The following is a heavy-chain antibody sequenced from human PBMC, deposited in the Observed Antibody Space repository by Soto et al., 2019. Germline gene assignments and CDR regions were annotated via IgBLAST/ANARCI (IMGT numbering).Heavy chain of an antibody. CDR2: IIPIFGTA. J-gene: IGHJ4*02. CDR1: GGTFSSYA. V-gene: IGHV1-69*01. Sequence: QVQLVQSGAEVKKPGSSVKVSCKASGGTFSSYAISWVRQAPGQGLEWMGGIIPIFGTANYAQKFQGRVTITADESTSTAYMELSSLRSEDTAVYYCAKQKGAYCGGDCYSGRGYFDYWGQGTLVTVSS. CDR3: AKQKGAYCGGDCYSGRGYFDY. D-gene: IGHD2-21*02.